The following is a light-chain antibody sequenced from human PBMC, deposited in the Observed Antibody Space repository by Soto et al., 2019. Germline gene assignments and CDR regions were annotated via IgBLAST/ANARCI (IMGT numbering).Light chain of an antibody. CDR2: GAS. CDR3: HQYNSWPPYA. V-gene: IGKV3-15*01. CDR1: QSVNSN. J-gene: IGKJ2*01. Sequence: EIVMTQSPGTLSVSPGERATLSCRASQSVNSNLAWYQQKFGQAPRLLIYGASTRATGIPARFSGSGSGTEFTLTISSLPSEDFAVYYCHQYNSWPPYAFGQGTKVEIK.